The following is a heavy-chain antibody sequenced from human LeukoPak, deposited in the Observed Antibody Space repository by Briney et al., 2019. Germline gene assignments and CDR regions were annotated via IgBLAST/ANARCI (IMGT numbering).Heavy chain of an antibody. CDR3: ARVTDGYGDPYYV. CDR2: INPNSGGT. D-gene: IGHD4-17*01. V-gene: IGHV1-2*02. J-gene: IGHJ4*02. Sequence: ASVKVSCKASGYTFTGYYMHWVRQAPGQGLEWMGWINPNSGGTNYAQKFQGRVTMTRDTSISTAYMELSRLRSDDTAVYYCARVTDGYGDPYYVWGQGTLVTVSS. CDR1: GYTFTGYY.